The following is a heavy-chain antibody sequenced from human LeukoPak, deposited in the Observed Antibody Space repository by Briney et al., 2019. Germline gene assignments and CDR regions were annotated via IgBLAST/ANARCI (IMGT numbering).Heavy chain of an antibody. CDR1: GGSISSYY. CDR3: ASYTTVTTADWYFDL. J-gene: IGHJ2*01. CDR2: IYYSGST. Sequence: SETLSLTCSVSGGSISSYYWTWIRQPPAKGLEWIGYIYYSGSTNYNPSLKSRVTISVDTSKNQFSLKLSSVTAADTAVYYCASYTTVTTADWYFDLWGRGTLVTVSS. V-gene: IGHV4-59*01. D-gene: IGHD4-17*01.